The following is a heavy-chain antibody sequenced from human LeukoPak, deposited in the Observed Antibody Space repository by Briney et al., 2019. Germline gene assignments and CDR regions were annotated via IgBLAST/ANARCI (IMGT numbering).Heavy chain of an antibody. J-gene: IGHJ4*02. V-gene: IGHV3-7*04. CDR2: IKHDGGEK. CDR1: GFTFSSYW. Sequence: GGSLRLSCAASGFTFSSYWMSWVRQAPGKGLEWVAKIKHDGGEKFYAESVKGRFTISRDNAKNSLYLQMSSLRAEDTAVYYCARGDPLGNYWGQGTLVTVSS. CDR3: ARGDPLGNY. D-gene: IGHD7-27*01.